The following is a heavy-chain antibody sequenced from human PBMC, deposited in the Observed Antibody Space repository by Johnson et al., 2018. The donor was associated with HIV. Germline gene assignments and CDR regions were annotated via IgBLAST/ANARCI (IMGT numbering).Heavy chain of an antibody. CDR1: GFTFSSYT. V-gene: IGHV3-64*01. J-gene: IGHJ3*02. CDR3: AKDIFSPRIAAAGAFDI. Sequence: VQLVESGGGLVQPGGSLRLSCVASGFTFSSYTLHWVRQAPGKGLEYVSAISSNGGSTYYANSVKGRFTISRDNSKNTLYLQMNSLRAEDTALYYCAKDIFSPRIAAAGAFDIWGQGTMVTVSS. CDR2: ISSNGGST. D-gene: IGHD6-13*01.